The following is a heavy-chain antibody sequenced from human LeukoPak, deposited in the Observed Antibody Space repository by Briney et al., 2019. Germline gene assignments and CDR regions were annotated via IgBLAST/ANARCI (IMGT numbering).Heavy chain of an antibody. D-gene: IGHD6-6*01. V-gene: IGHV4-39*07. CDR1: GGSISSRPYY. Sequence: SETLSPTCTVSGGSISSRPYYWGWVRQPPGKGLEWIGTISYSGTTYYSPSLKSRVTISLDTSKNQFSLKLSSVTAADTAIYYCARDFSSSSTVYYYYYMDVWGKGTTVTVSS. J-gene: IGHJ6*03. CDR3: ARDFSSSSTVYYYYYMDV. CDR2: ISYSGTT.